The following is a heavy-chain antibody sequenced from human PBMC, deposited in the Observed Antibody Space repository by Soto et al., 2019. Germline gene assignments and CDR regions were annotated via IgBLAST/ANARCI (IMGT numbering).Heavy chain of an antibody. Sequence: QVQLVESGGGLVKPGGSLRLSCAVSGFTFSDYYMTWIRQAPGKGLEWVSYISSSTRNTNYADSVKGRFTISRDKAKNSLLLQMNRLRAEDTAVYYCASGRGAAADYFDFWGQGTLVTVSS. D-gene: IGHD6-13*01. V-gene: IGHV3-11*05. J-gene: IGHJ4*02. CDR3: ASGRGAAADYFDF. CDR2: ISSSTRNT. CDR1: GFTFSDYY.